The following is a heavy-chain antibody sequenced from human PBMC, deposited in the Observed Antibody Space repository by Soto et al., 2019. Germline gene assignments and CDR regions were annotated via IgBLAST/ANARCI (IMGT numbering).Heavy chain of an antibody. J-gene: IGHJ5*02. CDR3: ARLQLGGDRMLNWFDP. CDR2: INVYNGDR. CDR1: GYIFTKYG. Sequence: QVQVVQSGPELKKPGASVKVSCKAQGYIFTKYGIGWVRQAPGHGLGWMGLINVYNGDRKVAQKFQDRVSMTTDTATGTAYMELQSLRSGDTAVYYCARLQLGGDRMLNWFDPWGQGTMVTVSS. D-gene: IGHD2-21*02. V-gene: IGHV1-18*01.